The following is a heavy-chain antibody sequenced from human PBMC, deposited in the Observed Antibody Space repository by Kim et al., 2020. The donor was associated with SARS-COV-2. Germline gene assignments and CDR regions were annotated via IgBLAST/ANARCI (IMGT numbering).Heavy chain of an antibody. V-gene: IGHV3-48*02. D-gene: IGHD3-9*01. Sequence: VKGRFTISRDNAKNSLYLQMNSLRDEDTAVYYCARDRRHYDILTGETPNYWGQGTLVTVSS. CDR3: ARDRRHYDILTGETPNY. J-gene: IGHJ4*02.